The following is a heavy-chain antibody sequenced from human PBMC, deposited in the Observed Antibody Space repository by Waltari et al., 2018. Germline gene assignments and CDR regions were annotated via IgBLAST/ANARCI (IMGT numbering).Heavy chain of an antibody. CDR2: SNWNGEST. CDR3: VRGYRHDALDL. J-gene: IGHJ3*01. V-gene: IGHV3-20*04. D-gene: IGHD3-22*01. Sequence: EVQLLESGGNVVRPGGSLRLSCEFSVFKFVEFGMGWVRQVPGRELEWVSGSNWNGESTGEADSVKGRFFISRDNARNSMTLQMNSLRVEDTALYYCVRGYRHDALDLWGQGTMVTVSS. CDR1: VFKFVEFG.